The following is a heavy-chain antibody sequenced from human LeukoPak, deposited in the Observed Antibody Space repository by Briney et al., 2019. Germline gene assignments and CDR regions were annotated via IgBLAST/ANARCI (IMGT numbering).Heavy chain of an antibody. CDR3: ATNQLHEYSGSYFNLL. CDR1: GFIFDDYT. CDR2: IYSGGST. V-gene: IGHV3-53*01. Sequence: PGGSLRLSCAASGFIFDDYTMYWVRQAPGKGLEWVSIIYSGGSTYYADSVRGRFTISRDNSKNTLYLQMNSLRAEDTAVYYCATNQLHEYSGSYFNLLWGQGTLVTVSS. D-gene: IGHD1-26*01. J-gene: IGHJ4*02.